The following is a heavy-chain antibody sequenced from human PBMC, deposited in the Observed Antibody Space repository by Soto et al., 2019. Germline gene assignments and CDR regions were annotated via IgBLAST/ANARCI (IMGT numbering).Heavy chain of an antibody. D-gene: IGHD2-2*01. V-gene: IGHV3-66*01. CDR3: ARVLRSGTSGYAFDI. CDR2: IYSSGTT. J-gene: IGHJ3*02. Sequence: EVQLVESGGGLVQPGGSLRLSCAASGFIVSDKYMSWVRQAPGKGLEWVSLIYSSGTTYSADSVKGKFTISRDNSKNTLFLQMNSLTAEDTAVYYCARVLRSGTSGYAFDIWGQGTMVTVSS. CDR1: GFIVSDKY.